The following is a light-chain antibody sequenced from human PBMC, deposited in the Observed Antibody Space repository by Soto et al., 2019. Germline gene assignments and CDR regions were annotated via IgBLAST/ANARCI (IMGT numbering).Light chain of an antibody. CDR2: AAS. Sequence: AIQMTQSPSSLSASVGDGVPITCRASQGIRNDLGWYQQEPGKAPKLLIYAASSLQSGVPSRFSGSGSGTDFTLTISSLQPEDFATYYCLQDYNYPRTFGQGTKVDIK. J-gene: IGKJ1*01. CDR3: LQDYNYPRT. V-gene: IGKV1-6*01. CDR1: QGIRND.